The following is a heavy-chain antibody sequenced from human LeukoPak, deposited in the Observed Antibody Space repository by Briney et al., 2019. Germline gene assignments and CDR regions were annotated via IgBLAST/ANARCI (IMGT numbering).Heavy chain of an antibody. Sequence: SETLSLTCTVSGGSISSGDYYWSWIRQPPGKGLEWIGCIYYSGSTYYNPSLKSRVTISVDTSKNQFSLKLSSVTAADTAVYYCARVRGDIVATIGPDYWGQGTLVTVSS. CDR1: GGSISSGDYY. CDR2: IYYSGST. D-gene: IGHD5-12*01. V-gene: IGHV4-30-4*01. CDR3: ARVRGDIVATIGPDY. J-gene: IGHJ4*02.